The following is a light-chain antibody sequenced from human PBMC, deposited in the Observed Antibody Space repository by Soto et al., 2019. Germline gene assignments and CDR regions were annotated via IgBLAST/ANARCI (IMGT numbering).Light chain of an antibody. V-gene: IGKV3-11*01. J-gene: IGKJ4*02. CDR2: SAS. CDR1: QSFXSSY. CDR3: QQRSNWTLT. Sequence: LTQSPCTLSLSPGERSTLACRASQSFXSSYLAWYQQKPGQAPRLLXYSASNRANGIPARLSGSGSGTDFTPTISSLEPEDCAAYYCQQRSNWTLTFGGGTKVDIK.